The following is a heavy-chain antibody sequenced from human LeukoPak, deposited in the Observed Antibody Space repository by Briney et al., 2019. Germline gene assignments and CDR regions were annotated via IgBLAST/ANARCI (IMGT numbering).Heavy chain of an antibody. V-gene: IGHV4-59*01. CDR1: GGSISSYY. Sequence: PSETLSLTCTVSGGSISSYYWSWIRQPPGKGLEWIGYIYYSGSTNYNPSLKSRVTISVDTSKNQFSLKLSSVTAADTAVYYCARVVYDYVWGSYRDAFDIWGQGTMVTVSS. CDR2: IYYSGST. D-gene: IGHD3-16*02. J-gene: IGHJ3*02. CDR3: ARVVYDYVWGSYRDAFDI.